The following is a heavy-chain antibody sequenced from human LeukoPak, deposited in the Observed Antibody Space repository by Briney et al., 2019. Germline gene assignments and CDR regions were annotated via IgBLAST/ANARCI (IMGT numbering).Heavy chain of an antibody. V-gene: IGHV4-34*01. CDR1: GGSFSGYY. CDR3: ARRPRKDSSGYYYYGMDV. CDR2: INHSGST. D-gene: IGHD3-22*01. Sequence: SETLSLTCAVYGGSFSGYYWSWIRQPPGKGLEWIGEINHSGSTNYNPSLKSRVTISVDTSKNQFSLKLSSVTAADTAVYYCARRPRKDSSGYYYYGMDVWGQGTTVTVSS. J-gene: IGHJ6*02.